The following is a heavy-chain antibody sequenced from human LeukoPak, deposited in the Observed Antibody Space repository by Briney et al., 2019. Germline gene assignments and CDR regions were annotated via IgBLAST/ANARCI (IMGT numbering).Heavy chain of an antibody. CDR1: GYSFTSYW. CDR3: ARQVPSKYSRPYYFDY. J-gene: IGHJ4*02. CDR2: IYPGDSDT. V-gene: IGHV5-51*01. Sequence: GESLKISCKGSGYSFTSYWIGWVRQMPGKGLEWMGIIYPGDSDTRYSPSFQGQVTISADKSISTAYLQWSSLKASDTAMYYCARQVPSKYSRPYYFDYWGQGTLVTVSS. D-gene: IGHD6-6*01.